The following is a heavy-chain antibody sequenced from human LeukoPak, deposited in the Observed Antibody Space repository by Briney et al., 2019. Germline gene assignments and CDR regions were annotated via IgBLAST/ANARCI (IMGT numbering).Heavy chain of an antibody. Sequence: GASVKVSCKASGYTFTSYYMHWVRQAPGQGLEWMGIINPSGGSTSYAQKFQGRVTMTRDMSTGTVYMELSRLRSDDTAVYYCAREAYSGSYNVGDWFDPWGQGTLVTVSS. J-gene: IGHJ5*02. CDR3: AREAYSGSYNVGDWFDP. CDR2: INPSGGST. V-gene: IGHV1-46*01. D-gene: IGHD1-26*01. CDR1: GYTFTSYY.